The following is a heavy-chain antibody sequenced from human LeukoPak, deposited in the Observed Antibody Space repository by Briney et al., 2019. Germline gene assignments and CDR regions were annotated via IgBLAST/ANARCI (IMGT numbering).Heavy chain of an antibody. CDR3: ARGEVGRDGYNFGY. J-gene: IGHJ4*02. D-gene: IGHD5-24*01. V-gene: IGHV4-30-4*01. Sequence: SETLSLTCTVSGGSISSGDYYWSWIRQPPGKGLEWIGYIYYSGSTYYNPSPKSRVTISVDTSKNQFSLKLSSVTAADTAVYYCARGEVGRDGYNFGYWGQGTLVTVSS. CDR1: GGSISSGDYY. CDR2: IYYSGST.